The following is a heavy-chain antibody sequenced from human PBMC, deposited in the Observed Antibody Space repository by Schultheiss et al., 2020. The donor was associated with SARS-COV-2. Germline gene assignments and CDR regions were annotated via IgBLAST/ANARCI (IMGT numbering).Heavy chain of an antibody. CDR3: ATYSSSWYTNNGMDV. V-gene: IGHV1-46*01. J-gene: IGHJ6*02. Sequence: ASVKVSCKASGYTFTSYYMHWLRQAPGQGLEWMGIINPSGGSTSYAQKFQGRVTMTRDTSTSTVYMELSSLRSEDTAVYYCATYSSSWYTNNGMDVWGQGTTVTVSS. D-gene: IGHD6-13*01. CDR2: INPSGGST. CDR1: GYTFTSYY.